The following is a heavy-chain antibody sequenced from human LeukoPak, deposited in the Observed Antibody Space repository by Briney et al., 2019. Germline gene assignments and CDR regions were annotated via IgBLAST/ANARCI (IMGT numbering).Heavy chain of an antibody. D-gene: IGHD5-24*01. CDR2: INPNSGGT. Sequence: ASVKVSCKASGYTFTGYYMRWVRQAPGQGLEWMGWINPNSGGTNYAQKLQGRVTMTTDTSTSTAYMELRSLRSDDTAVYYCARVGPHRKMATTRYHFDYWGQGTLVTVSS. CDR1: GYTFTGYY. V-gene: IGHV1-2*02. CDR3: ARVGPHRKMATTRYHFDY. J-gene: IGHJ4*02.